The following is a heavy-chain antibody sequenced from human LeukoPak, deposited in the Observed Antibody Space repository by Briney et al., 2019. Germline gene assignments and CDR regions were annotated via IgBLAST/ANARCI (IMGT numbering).Heavy chain of an antibody. J-gene: IGHJ2*01. CDR1: GFTFDDYA. V-gene: IGHV4-30-2*01. CDR3: ASRRGGTYADWYFDL. CDR2: IYHSGST. D-gene: IGHD1-1*01. Sequence: LRLSCAASGFTFDDYAMHWVRQPPGKGLEWIGYIYHSGSTYYNPSLKSRVTISVDRSKNQFSLKLSSVTAADTAVYYCASRRGGTYADWYFDLWGRGTLVTVSS.